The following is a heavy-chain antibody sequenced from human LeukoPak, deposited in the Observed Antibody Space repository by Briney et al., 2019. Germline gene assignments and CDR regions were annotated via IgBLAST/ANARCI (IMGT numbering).Heavy chain of an antibody. D-gene: IGHD2-8*01. CDR1: GASISSVNL. J-gene: IGHJ4*02. CDR2: MYLSGTA. CDR3: AGLEGRYSTGMYYYFDY. V-gene: IGHV4/OR15-8*02. Sequence: PSETLSLTCAVSGASISSVNLWSWVRQPPGKGLEWIGEMYLSGTATYNPSLKGRVTISIDKSENQFSLKLTSVTAADTAVYLCAGLEGRYSTGMYYYFDYWGQGTLVTVSS.